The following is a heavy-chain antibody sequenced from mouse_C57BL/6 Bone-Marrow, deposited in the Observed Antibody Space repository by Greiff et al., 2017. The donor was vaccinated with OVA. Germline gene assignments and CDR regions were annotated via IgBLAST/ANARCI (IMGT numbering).Heavy chain of an antibody. D-gene: IGHD2-12*01. V-gene: IGHV5-12*01. CDR3: ARSLRRGYAMDY. J-gene: IGHJ4*01. Sequence: EVKLMESGGGLVQPGGSLKLSCAASGFTFRDYYMYWVRQTPEKRLEWVAYLSNGGGSTYYPDTVKGRFTISRDNAKNTLYLQMSRLKSEDTAMYYCARSLRRGYAMDYWGQGTSVTVSS. CDR1: GFTFRDYY. CDR2: LSNGGGST.